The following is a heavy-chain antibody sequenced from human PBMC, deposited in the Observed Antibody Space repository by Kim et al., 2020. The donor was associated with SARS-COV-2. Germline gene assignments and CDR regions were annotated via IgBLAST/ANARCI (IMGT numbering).Heavy chain of an antibody. CDR2: INSDGSTI. Sequence: GGSLRLSCAASGFTFSSYWMHWVRQAPWKGLVWVSRINSDGSTISYADSVKGRFTISRDNAKNTLYLQMNSLRAEDTAVYYCARVRSGSDSWIDPWGQGTLVTVSS. V-gene: IGHV3-74*01. D-gene: IGHD1-26*01. CDR1: GFTFSSYW. CDR3: ARVRSGSDSWIDP. J-gene: IGHJ5*02.